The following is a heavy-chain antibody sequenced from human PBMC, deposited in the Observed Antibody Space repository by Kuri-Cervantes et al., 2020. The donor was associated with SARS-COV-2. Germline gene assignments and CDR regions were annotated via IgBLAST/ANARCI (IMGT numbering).Heavy chain of an antibody. CDR2: IHPNAGGT. V-gene: IGHV1-2*02. J-gene: IGHJ6*03. D-gene: IGHD2-15*01. CDR1: GYTFTAYF. CDR3: ARGGKDSPTSMYFYYHMDV. Sequence: ASVKVSCKASGYTFTAYFMHWVRQAPGQGLEYMGWIHPNAGGTPFAQKFPGRVTLTRDTSITTVYMELYSLTSDGTAVYYCARGGKDSPTSMYFYYHMDVWGRGTTVTVSS.